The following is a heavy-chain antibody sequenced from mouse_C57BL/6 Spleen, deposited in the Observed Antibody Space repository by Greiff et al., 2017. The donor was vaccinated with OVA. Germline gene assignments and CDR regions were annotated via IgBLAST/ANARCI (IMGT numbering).Heavy chain of an antibody. CDR2: IYPRAGST. CDR1: GYTFTDHT. CDR3: ARSGDWDY. V-gene: IGHV1-78*01. D-gene: IGHD3-1*01. J-gene: IGHJ2*01. Sequence: VQRVESDAELVKPGASVKISCKVSGYTFTDHTIHWMKQRPDQGLAWIGYIYPRAGSTKSNEQFKGKATLTADQSSSTAYMKLNSLTSEYSAVYFCARSGDWDYWGQGTTLTVSS.